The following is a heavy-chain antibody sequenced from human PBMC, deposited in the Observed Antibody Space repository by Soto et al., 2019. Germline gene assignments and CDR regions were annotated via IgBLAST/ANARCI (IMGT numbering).Heavy chain of an antibody. Sequence: EVQLLESGGGLVQPGGSLRLSCAASGFTFNNYAMTWVRQAPGKGLEWVSAISGGGDTTSYADSVKGRFTVSRDGSNNTVYLQMSILRAEDTALYYCAKGRGGSGSLTPRVDFWGQGTLVTVSS. CDR1: GFTFNNYA. CDR3: AKGRGGSGSLTPRVDF. D-gene: IGHD3-10*01. J-gene: IGHJ4*02. CDR2: ISGGGDTT. V-gene: IGHV3-23*01.